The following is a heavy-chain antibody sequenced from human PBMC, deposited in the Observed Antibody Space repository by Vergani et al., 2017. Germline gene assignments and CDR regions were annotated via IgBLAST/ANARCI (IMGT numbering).Heavy chain of an antibody. CDR1: GFTFSTYA. J-gene: IGHJ4*02. CDR3: VKVAGGYENFFDS. V-gene: IGHV3-23*01. D-gene: IGHD5-12*01. Sequence: EVQLLESGGSLKQPGGSVRLSCAASGFTFSTYAMHWVRQAPGKGLEWVSALTGGGGSTYYADSFKGRFIISRDNSRDTLYLQMNSLRPEDTATYYCVKVAGGYENFFDSWCQGTLVTVSS. CDR2: LTGGGGST.